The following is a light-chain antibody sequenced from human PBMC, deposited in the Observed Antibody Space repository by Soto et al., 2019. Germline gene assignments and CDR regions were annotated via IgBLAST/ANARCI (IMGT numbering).Light chain of an antibody. Sequence: EIVMTQSPVTLSVSPGERATLSCRASQSVSTNLAWYQQKPGQAPRLLIYAASTRLPGIPVRFSGSGSGTEFTLTISSLQSEDFAVYYCQHYNNWPPYTFGQGTKLQI. CDR3: QHYNNWPPYT. V-gene: IGKV3-15*01. CDR1: QSVSTN. J-gene: IGKJ2*01. CDR2: AAS.